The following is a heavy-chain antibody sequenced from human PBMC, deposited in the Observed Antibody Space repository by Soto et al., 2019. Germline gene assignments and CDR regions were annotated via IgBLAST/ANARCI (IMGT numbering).Heavy chain of an antibody. Sequence: QVQLQESGPGLVKPSQTLSLTCIVSGGSISSDDHYWSWIRQPPGKGLEWIGYIYYSGTTHPNPSLKTRPLISLDASKNQFSLQLTSVTAADTAVYYCATVRSRWNIDYWGQGTLVTVSS. D-gene: IGHD6-13*01. V-gene: IGHV4-30-4*01. CDR2: IYYSGTT. CDR1: GGSISSDDHY. J-gene: IGHJ4*02. CDR3: ATVRSRWNIDY.